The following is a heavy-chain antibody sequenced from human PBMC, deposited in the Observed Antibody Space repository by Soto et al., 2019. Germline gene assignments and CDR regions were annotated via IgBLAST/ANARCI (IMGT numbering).Heavy chain of an antibody. CDR2: INHSGST. CDR3: ARFPLNYYYYMDV. CDR1: GGSFSGYY. Sequence: SGTLSLTCAVYGGSFSGYYWSWIRQPPGKGLEWIGEINHSGSTNYNPSLKSRVTISVDTSKNQFSLKLSSVTAADTAVYYCARFPLNYYYYMDVWGKGTTVTVSS. V-gene: IGHV4-34*01. J-gene: IGHJ6*03.